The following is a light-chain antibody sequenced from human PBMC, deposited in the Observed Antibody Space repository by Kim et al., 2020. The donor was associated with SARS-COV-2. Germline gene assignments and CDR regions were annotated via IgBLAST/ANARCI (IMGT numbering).Light chain of an antibody. CDR1: SLRSYY. CDR2: GRN. CDR3: QSRDSGGEVV. J-gene: IGLJ2*01. V-gene: IGLV3-19*01. Sequence: SSELTQDPVVSVALGQTVRITCQGDSLRSYYATWYQQKPRQAPVLVIYGRNNRPSGIPDRFSGSASGNTASLTISGTQAEDEADFYCQSRDSGGEVVFGG.